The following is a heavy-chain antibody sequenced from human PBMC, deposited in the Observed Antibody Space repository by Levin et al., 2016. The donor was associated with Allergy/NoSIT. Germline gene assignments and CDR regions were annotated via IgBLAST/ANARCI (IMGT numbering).Heavy chain of an antibody. V-gene: IGHV1-46*01. CDR3: TKPRHGYPGAFDI. CDR2: ITPSGSDT. D-gene: IGHD3-22*01. J-gene: IGHJ3*02. CDR1: EYTFISDY. Sequence: ASVKVSCKASEYTFISDYIHWVRQAPGQGLEWMGLITPSGSDTTYAQRFKGRFTMTRDTSTGKVYMDLTSLTSEDTAVYYCTKPRHGYPGAFDIWGHGTMVTVSS.